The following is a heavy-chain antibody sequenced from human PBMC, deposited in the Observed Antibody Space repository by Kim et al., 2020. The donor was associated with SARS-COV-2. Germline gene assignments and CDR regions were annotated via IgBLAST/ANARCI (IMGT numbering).Heavy chain of an antibody. V-gene: IGHV3-33*01. Sequence: ADPMKGRFTISGDNSKNRLYLQMNSLGAEDTAGYYCARDGGGVAVAAPDYWGQGTLVTVSS. CDR3: ARDGGGVAVAAPDY. D-gene: IGHD6-19*01. J-gene: IGHJ4*02.